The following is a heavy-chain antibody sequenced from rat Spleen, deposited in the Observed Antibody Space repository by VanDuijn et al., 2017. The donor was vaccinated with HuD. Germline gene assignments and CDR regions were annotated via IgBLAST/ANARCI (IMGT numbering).Heavy chain of an antibody. CDR3: ARLYSSYVGPLYNWFAY. V-gene: IGHV5-25*01. D-gene: IGHD1-2*01. CDR2: ISTGGGRT. Sequence: EVQLVESGGGLVQPGRSLKLSCAASGFTFINYYMAWVRQAPTKGLEWVASISTGGGRTYYRDSVKGRFTISRDNAKSTLYLQMDSLRSEDTATYYCARLYSSYVGPLYNWFAYWGQGTLVTVSS. J-gene: IGHJ3*01. CDR1: GFTFINYY.